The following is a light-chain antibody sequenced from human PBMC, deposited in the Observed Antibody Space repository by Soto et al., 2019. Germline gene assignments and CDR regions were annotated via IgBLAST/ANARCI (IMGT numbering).Light chain of an antibody. CDR2: WAS. V-gene: IGKV4-1*01. J-gene: IGKJ4*01. CDR1: QSVLSNSNNKNY. Sequence: DIVMTQSPDSLAVFLGERATISCKSSQSVLSNSNNKNYLAWYQQKPGDPPKLLIYWASTRESGVPDRFSGSGSGTDFTLTISSLQAEDVAVYYCQHYCNSPLTFGGGTKVEIK. CDR3: QHYCNSPLT.